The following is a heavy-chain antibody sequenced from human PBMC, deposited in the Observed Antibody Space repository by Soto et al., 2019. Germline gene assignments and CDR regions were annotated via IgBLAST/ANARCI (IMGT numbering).Heavy chain of an antibody. CDR1: GFTFSNCW. J-gene: IGHJ4*02. V-gene: IGHV3-74*01. Sequence: EVQLVESGGGLVQPGGSLRLSCAASGFTFSNCWMHWVRQAPGKGLVWVSRINSDGSTTSYTDSVKGRFTISRDNAKNTLYLQMKSLRAEDTAVYYCARVGYGSGSYHFDYWGQGTLVTVSS. CDR2: INSDGSTT. D-gene: IGHD3-10*01. CDR3: ARVGYGSGSYHFDY.